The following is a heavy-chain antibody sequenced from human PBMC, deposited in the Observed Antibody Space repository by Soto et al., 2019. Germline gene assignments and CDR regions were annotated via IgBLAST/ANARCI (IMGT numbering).Heavy chain of an antibody. CDR1: GFTFSSNA. CDR2: ISGSGGST. Sequence: EVQLLESGGGLVQPGGSLRLSCAASGFTFSSNARSWVRQAPGKGLEWVSAISGSGGSTYYADSVKGRFTISRDNSKNTLYLQMNSLRAEDTAVYYCAKAGYDFWSGYVAYYYYYMDVWGKGTTVTVSS. V-gene: IGHV3-23*01. D-gene: IGHD3-3*01. J-gene: IGHJ6*03. CDR3: AKAGYDFWSGYVAYYYYYMDV.